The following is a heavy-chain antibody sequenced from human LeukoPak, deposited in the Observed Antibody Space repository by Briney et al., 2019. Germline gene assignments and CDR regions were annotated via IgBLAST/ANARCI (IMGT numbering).Heavy chain of an antibody. D-gene: IGHD5-18*01. J-gene: IGHJ5*02. CDR2: FNPNSGGT. Sequence: ASVKVSCKTSGYTFTGYYIHWVRQAPGQELEWMGWFNPNSGGTNYAQNFQGRVTMTRDTSINTAYMELGRLRSDDTAVYYCARSPGLDTAVVNRPWGQGTLITVSS. CDR1: GYTFTGYY. V-gene: IGHV1-2*02. CDR3: ARSPGLDTAVVNRP.